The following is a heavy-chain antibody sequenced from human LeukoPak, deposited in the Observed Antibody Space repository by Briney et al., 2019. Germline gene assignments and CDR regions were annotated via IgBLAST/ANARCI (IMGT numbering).Heavy chain of an antibody. V-gene: IGHV3-48*01. Sequence: PGGSLRLSCAASGFTFSSQTMSWVRQAPGKGLEWVSYITSSSSSIYYADSMKGRFTISRDNAKNSLYLQMNSLRAEDTAMYYCARICTSSYTGDYWGQGTRVTVSS. CDR1: GFTFSSQT. D-gene: IGHD2-2*02. J-gene: IGHJ4*02. CDR2: ITSSSSSI. CDR3: ARICTSSYTGDY.